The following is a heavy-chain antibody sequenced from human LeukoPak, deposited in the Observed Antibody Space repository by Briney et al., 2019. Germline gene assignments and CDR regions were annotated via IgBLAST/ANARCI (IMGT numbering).Heavy chain of an antibody. Sequence: GGSLRLSCAASGFTFSSYAMSWVRQAPGKGLEWVSAISGSGGSTYYADSVKGRFTISRDNSKNTLYLQMNSLRAEDTAVYYCAEDHDFWSGRTYFDYWGQGTLVTVSS. D-gene: IGHD3-3*01. CDR2: ISGSGGST. CDR3: AEDHDFWSGRTYFDY. J-gene: IGHJ4*02. CDR1: GFTFSSYA. V-gene: IGHV3-23*01.